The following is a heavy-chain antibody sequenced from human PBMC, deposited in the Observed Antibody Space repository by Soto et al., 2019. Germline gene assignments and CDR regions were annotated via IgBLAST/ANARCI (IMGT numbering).Heavy chain of an antibody. Sequence: PGDSLKISCKGSGYSLTSYWIGWVRQMPGKGLEWMGIIYPGDSDTRYSPSFQGQVTISADKSISTAYLQWSSLKASDTAMYYCALYIGYSGNDHPSAFGYWGQGTLVTVSS. D-gene: IGHD5-12*01. V-gene: IGHV5-51*01. CDR2: IYPGDSDT. CDR1: GYSLTSYW. CDR3: ALYIGYSGNDHPSAFGY. J-gene: IGHJ4*02.